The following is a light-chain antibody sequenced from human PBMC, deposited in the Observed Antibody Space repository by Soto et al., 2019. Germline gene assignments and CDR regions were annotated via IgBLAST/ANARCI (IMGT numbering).Light chain of an antibody. J-gene: IGKJ5*01. CDR2: DAS. Sequence: EIVLTQSPATLSLSPGESATLSCRASQSVRSYLAWYQQKPGQPPRLLIYDASYRATRIPARFSGSGSGTDFSLTINSLETEDFAVYYCQQRYNWPPITFGQGTRLEIK. V-gene: IGKV3-11*01. CDR3: QQRYNWPPIT. CDR1: QSVRSY.